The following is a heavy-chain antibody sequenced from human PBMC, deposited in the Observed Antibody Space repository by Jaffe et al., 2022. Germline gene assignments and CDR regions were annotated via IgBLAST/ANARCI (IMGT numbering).Heavy chain of an antibody. CDR2: INHSGST. J-gene: IGHJ6*03. Sequence: QVQLQQWGAGLLKPSETLSLTCAVYGGSFSGYYWSWIRQPPGKGLEWIGEINHSGSTNYNPSLKSRVTISVDTSKNQFSLKLSSVTAADTAVYYCARGLRNYYYYYMDVWGKGTTVTVSS. V-gene: IGHV4-34*01. CDR1: GGSFSGYY. CDR3: ARGLRNYYYYYMDV.